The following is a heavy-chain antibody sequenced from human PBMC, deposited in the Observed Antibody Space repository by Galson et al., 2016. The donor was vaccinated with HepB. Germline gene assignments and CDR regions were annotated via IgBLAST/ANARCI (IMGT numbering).Heavy chain of an antibody. CDR2: ISGSGGYT. Sequence: SLRLSCAASGFTFTTYGMSWVRQAPGKGLEWVAFISGSGGYTNYADSVKGRFTISRDNSKNTLYLQMNSLRAEDTALYSCARSPSCSDTSCYFPKKTFDYWGRGTLVTVSS. CDR3: ARSPSCSDTSCYFPKKTFDY. V-gene: IGHV3-23*01. J-gene: IGHJ4*02. CDR1: GFTFTTYG. D-gene: IGHD2-2*01.